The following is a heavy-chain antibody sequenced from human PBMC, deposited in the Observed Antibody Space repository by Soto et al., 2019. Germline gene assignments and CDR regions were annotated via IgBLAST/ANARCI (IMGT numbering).Heavy chain of an antibody. CDR2: IYHSGST. Sequence: SETLSLTCPVSGGSISSGDYYWSWIRKPPGKGLEWIGYIYHSGSTYYNPSLKSRVTISVDRSKNQFSLKLSSVTAADTAVYYCARAGGLGAVAADYWGQGTLVTVSS. D-gene: IGHD6-19*01. CDR1: GGSISSGDYY. V-gene: IGHV4-30-2*01. J-gene: IGHJ4*02. CDR3: ARAGGLGAVAADY.